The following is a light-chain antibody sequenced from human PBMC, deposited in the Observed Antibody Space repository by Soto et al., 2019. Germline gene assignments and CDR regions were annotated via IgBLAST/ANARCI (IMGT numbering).Light chain of an antibody. CDR1: RSNIGSNT. CDR2: SNN. J-gene: IGLJ2*01. CDR3: AAWDDSLNGPV. Sequence: QSVLTQPPSASGTPGQGVTISCSGSRSNIGSNTVNWYQQLPGTAPKLLIYSNNQRPSGVPDRFSGSKSVTSASLAISGLQSEDEADYYCAAWDDSLNGPVFGGGTKLTVL. V-gene: IGLV1-44*01.